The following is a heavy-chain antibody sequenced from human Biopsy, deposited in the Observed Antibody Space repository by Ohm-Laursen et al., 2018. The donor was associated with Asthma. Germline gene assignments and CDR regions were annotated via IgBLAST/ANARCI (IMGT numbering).Heavy chain of an antibody. D-gene: IGHD4-17*01. CDR3: ASDFPKDYVRYNFQF. J-gene: IGHJ4*02. V-gene: IGHV1-24*01. CDR1: GCSLTDLS. CDR2: HDHEEGGT. Sequence: ASVKVSCKLSGCSLTDLSMHWVRQAPGQGLEWMGGHDHEEGGTVNARRFQGRVTMTEDTSTDTAYMELSSLSSDDTAVYYCASDFPKDYVRYNFQFWGQGTLVTVSS.